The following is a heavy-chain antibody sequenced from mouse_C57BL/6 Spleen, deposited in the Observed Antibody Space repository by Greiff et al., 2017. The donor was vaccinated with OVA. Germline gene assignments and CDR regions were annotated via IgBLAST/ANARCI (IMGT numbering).Heavy chain of an antibody. CDR3: ARHSYSNYYFDY. V-gene: IGHV5-6*01. CDR1: GFTFSSYG. D-gene: IGHD2-5*01. CDR2: ISSGGSYT. Sequence: EVKLVESGGDLVKPGGSLKLSCAASGFTFSSYGMSWVRQTPDKRLEWVATISSGGSYTYYPDSVKGRFTISRDNAKNTLYLQMSSLKSEDTAMYYCARHSYSNYYFDYWGQGTTLTVSS. J-gene: IGHJ2*01.